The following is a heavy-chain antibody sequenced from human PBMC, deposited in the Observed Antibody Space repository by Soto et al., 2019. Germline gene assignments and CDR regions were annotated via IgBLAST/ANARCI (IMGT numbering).Heavy chain of an antibody. CDR2: ISWNSGSI. V-gene: IGHV3-9*01. J-gene: IGHJ4*02. Sequence: EVQLVESGGGLVQPGRSLRLSCAASGFTFDDYAMHWVRQAPGKGLEWVSGISWNSGSIGYADSVKGRFTISRDNAKNSLYLQMNRLRAEDTALYYCAKDRGLVISFYFDYWGQGTLVTVSS. CDR3: AKDRGLVISFYFDY. D-gene: IGHD6-19*01. CDR1: GFTFDDYA.